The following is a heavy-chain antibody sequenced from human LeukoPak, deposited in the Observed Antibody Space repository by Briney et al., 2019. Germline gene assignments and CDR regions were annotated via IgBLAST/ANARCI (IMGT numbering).Heavy chain of an antibody. V-gene: IGHV3-23*01. CDR2: ISGSGDNT. CDR1: GFTFSSYA. J-gene: IGHJ6*03. Sequence: PGGSLRLSCAASGFTFSSYAMIWVRQAPGKGLEWVSTISGSGDNTYYADSVRDRFTISRDISKNTLYLQMNSLRAEDTAVYYCAKEGVGYCSSTSCPGSYYYMDVWGKGTTVTVSS. CDR3: AKEGVGYCSSTSCPGSYYYMDV. D-gene: IGHD2-2*01.